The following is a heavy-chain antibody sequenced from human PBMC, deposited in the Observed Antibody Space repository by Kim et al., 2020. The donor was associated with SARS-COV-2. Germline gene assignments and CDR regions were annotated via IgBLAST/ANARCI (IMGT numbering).Heavy chain of an antibody. V-gene: IGHV3-23*01. Sequence: GGSLRLSCAASGFTFTSHAMSWVRQAPGKGLEWVAGISDSGASTYYGESVKGRFSISRDYSKNTLYLQMSRLRAEDTAIYFCTKVKDTYGNFDYWGQGTL. J-gene: IGHJ4*02. CDR1: GFTFTSHA. D-gene: IGHD5-18*01. CDR3: TKVKDTYGNFDY. CDR2: ISDSGAST.